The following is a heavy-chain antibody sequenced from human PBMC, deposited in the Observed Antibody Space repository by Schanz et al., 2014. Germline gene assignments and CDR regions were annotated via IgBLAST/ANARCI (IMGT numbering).Heavy chain of an antibody. CDR3: ARANYRRKINFDY. V-gene: IGHV3-33*08. J-gene: IGHJ4*02. D-gene: IGHD3-10*01. Sequence: QVQLVESGGGVVQPGGSLRLSCAASGFTFRDYYMSWIRQAPGKGLEWVAVIWYDENNKYYADSVKGRFTMSRDNSKNTLYLQMNSLRAEDTAVYYCARANYRRKINFDYWGRGTLVTVSS. CDR2: IWYDENNK. CDR1: GFTFRDYY.